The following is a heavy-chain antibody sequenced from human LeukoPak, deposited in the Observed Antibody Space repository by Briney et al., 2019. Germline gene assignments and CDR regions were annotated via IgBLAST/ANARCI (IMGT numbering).Heavy chain of an antibody. D-gene: IGHD1-26*01. CDR3: ATRYSGSYYAY. CDR2: ISGSGGST. V-gene: IGHV3-23*01. CDR1: GFTFSSYS. Sequence: PGGSLRLSCAASGFTFSSYSMNWVRQAPGKGLEWVSAISGSGGSTYYADSVKGRFTISRDNSKNTLYLQMNSLRAEDTAVYYCATRYSGSYYAYWGQGTLVTVSS. J-gene: IGHJ4*02.